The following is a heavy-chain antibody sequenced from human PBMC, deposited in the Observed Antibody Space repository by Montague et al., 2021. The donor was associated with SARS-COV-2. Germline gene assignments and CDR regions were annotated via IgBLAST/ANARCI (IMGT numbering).Heavy chain of an antibody. J-gene: IGHJ6*04. V-gene: IGHV2-70*01. CDR3: ARMLTTVTLFKGYCYGMDV. D-gene: IGHD4-17*01. CDR2: IDWXXXI. Sequence: PALVKPTQTLTLTCTFSGFSLSTRGMCVSWIRQPPGKALEWLALIDWXXXIYYSTSLKTRLTIAKDTSKHQVVLTMTNMDPVDTATYYCARMLTTVTLFKGYCYGMDVWGKETTVTVSS. CDR1: GFSLSTRGMC.